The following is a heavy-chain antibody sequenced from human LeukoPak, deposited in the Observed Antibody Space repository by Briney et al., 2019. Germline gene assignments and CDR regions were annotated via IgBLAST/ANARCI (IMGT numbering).Heavy chain of an antibody. CDR2: IYYSGST. CDR1: GGSISSSSYY. D-gene: IGHD6-25*01. CDR3: ARSLSDPGAFDI. V-gene: IGHV4-39*07. J-gene: IGHJ3*02. Sequence: PSETLSLTCTVSGGSISSSSYYWGWIRQPPGKGLEWIGSIYYSGSTYYNPSLKSRVTISVDTSKNQFSLKLSSVTAADTAVYYCARSLSDPGAFDIWGQGTMVTVSS.